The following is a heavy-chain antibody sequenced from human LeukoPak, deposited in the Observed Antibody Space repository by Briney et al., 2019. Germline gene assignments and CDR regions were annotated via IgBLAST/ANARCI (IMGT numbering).Heavy chain of an antibody. CDR3: ARPSQLALFNY. V-gene: IGHV3-74*01. D-gene: IGHD6-13*01. CDR1: GFTFSSFW. CDR2: INSDGSST. J-gene: IGHJ4*02. Sequence: PGRSLRLSCAASGFTFSSFWMHWVRQAPGKGLVWVSRINSDGSSTNYADSVKGRFTISRDNAKNTLYLQMNSLRDEDTAVYYCARPSQLALFNYWGQGTLVTVSS.